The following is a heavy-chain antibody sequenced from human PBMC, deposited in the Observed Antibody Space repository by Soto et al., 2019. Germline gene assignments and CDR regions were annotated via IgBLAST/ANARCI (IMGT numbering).Heavy chain of an antibody. J-gene: IGHJ6*02. CDR2: IDPSDSYT. CDR1: GYSITSYW. V-gene: IGHV5-10-1*01. Sequence: PGESLKISCNVSGYSITSYWITWVRQMPGKGLEWVGRIDPSDSYTNYSPSFQGHVSISTDKSISTAYLQWSSLKASDTAIYYCAILSPHHGADAIKGRYYYRLDVWGQGTTVTVSS. D-gene: IGHD2-21*01. CDR3: AILSPHHGADAIKGRYYYRLDV.